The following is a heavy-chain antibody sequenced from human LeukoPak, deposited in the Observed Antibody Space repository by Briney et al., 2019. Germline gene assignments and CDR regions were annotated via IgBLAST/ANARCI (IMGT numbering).Heavy chain of an antibody. CDR1: GGSISSGSYY. D-gene: IGHD2-2*02. V-gene: IGHV4-61*02. J-gene: IGHJ4*02. CDR3: AREGPPGCSRTSCYTDY. CDR2: IYTSGST. Sequence: SETLSLTCTVSGGSISSGSYYWSWIRQPAGKGLEWIGRIYTSGSTNYNPSLKSRVTISVDTSKNQFSLKLSSVTAANTAVYYCAREGPPGCSRTSCYTDYWGQGTLVTVSS.